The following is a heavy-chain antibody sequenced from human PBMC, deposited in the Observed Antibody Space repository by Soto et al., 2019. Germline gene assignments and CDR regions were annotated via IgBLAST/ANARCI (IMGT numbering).Heavy chain of an antibody. CDR2: ISWNSGSI. D-gene: IGHD6-19*01. CDR3: AKDVSSGWYYFDY. V-gene: IGHV3-9*01. Sequence: LRLSCAASGFTFDDYAMHWVRQAPGKGLEWVSGISWNSGSIGYADSVKGRFTISRDNAKNSLYLQMNSLRAEDTALYYCAKDVSSGWYYFDYWGQGTLVTVSS. J-gene: IGHJ4*02. CDR1: GFTFDDYA.